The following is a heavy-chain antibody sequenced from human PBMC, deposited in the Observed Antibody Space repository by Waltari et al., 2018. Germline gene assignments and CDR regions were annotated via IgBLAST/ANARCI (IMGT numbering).Heavy chain of an antibody. Sequence: QLQLQESGPGLMKPSETLSLTCSVSGGSISSSSFFWGWIRQPPGKGLEWIGSLYYTGNTYYNPSLKSRVTISADTSKNQFSLKLSSVTAADTAVYYCARHMPYYDSIYYFDYWGQGTLVTVSS. CDR3: ARHMPYYDSIYYFDY. V-gene: IGHV4-39*01. CDR1: GGSISSSSFF. D-gene: IGHD3-3*01. CDR2: LYYTGNT. J-gene: IGHJ4*02.